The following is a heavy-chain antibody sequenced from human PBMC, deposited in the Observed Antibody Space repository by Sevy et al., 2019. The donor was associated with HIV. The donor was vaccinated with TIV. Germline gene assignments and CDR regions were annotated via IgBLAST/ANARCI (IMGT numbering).Heavy chain of an antibody. V-gene: IGHV3-74*01. CDR3: ATEQAKTSPTPIEY. CDR1: GFTFSSTW. J-gene: IGHJ4*02. Sequence: GGSLRLSCAASGFTFSSTWMHWIRQVSGKGLEWVSRIATDPSDIIYAVSVRGRFTISRDNAKNTLYLQINDLRAEDTGVYYCATEQAKTSPTPIEYWGQGTLVTVSS. CDR2: IATDPSDI. D-gene: IGHD1-1*01.